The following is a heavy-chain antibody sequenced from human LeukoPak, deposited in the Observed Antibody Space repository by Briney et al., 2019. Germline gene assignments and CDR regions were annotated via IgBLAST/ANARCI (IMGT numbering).Heavy chain of an antibody. J-gene: IGHJ4*02. CDR3: AKEIWPTVTTPGHTHFDY. Sequence: GGSLRLSCAASGFTFSSYEMNWVRQAPGKGLEWVSSISSSSSYIHYADSVKGRFTISRDNAKNSLFLQMNSLRAEDTAVYYCAKEIWPTVTTPGHTHFDYWGQGTLVTVSS. V-gene: IGHV3-21*01. CDR1: GFTFSSYE. CDR2: ISSSSSYI. D-gene: IGHD4-17*01.